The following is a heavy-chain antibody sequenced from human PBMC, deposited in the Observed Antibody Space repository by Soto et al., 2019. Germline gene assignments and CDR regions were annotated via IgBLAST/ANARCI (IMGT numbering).Heavy chain of an antibody. CDR3: ARVVPGAEAWFGP. Sequence: ASVKVSCKTSGYTFSNYGITWVRQAPGQPLEWLGWISLYSDDTNYAQKFQGRVSMTTDTSTTTAYMELRSLRSDDTAVYYCARVVPGAEAWFGPWGQGTLVTVSS. V-gene: IGHV1-18*01. D-gene: IGHD2-2*01. CDR1: GYTFSNYG. CDR2: ISLYSDDT. J-gene: IGHJ5*02.